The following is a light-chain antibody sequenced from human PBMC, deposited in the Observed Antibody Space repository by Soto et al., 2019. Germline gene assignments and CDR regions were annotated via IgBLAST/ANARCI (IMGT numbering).Light chain of an antibody. CDR2: ATS. CDR3: CSYAGLSTVV. J-gene: IGLJ2*01. V-gene: IGLV2-23*01. CDR1: TINIGIYNL. Sequence: QSVLTQPASVSGSPGQSITISCTGTTINIGIYNLVSWYQRHPGKAPKLIMSATSQRPLGVSNRFSGSMSGNTASLTISGLQAEDEADYYCCSYAGLSTVVFGGGTKLTVL.